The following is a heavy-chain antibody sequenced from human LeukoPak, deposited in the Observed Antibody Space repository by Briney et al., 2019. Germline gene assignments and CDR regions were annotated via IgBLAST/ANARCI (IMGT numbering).Heavy chain of an antibody. Sequence: PGGSLRLSCAASGFTSSSYWMSWVRQAPGKGLEWVANIKQDGSEKYYVDSVKGRFTISRDNAKNSLYLQMNSLRAEDTAVYYCAKGHPVAGSNTLVDYWGQGTLVTVSS. V-gene: IGHV3-7*01. CDR2: IKQDGSEK. CDR1: GFTSSSYW. CDR3: AKGHPVAGSNTLVDY. J-gene: IGHJ4*02. D-gene: IGHD6-19*01.